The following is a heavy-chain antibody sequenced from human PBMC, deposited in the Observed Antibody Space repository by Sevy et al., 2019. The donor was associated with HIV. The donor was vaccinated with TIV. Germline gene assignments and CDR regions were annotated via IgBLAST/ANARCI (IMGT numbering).Heavy chain of an antibody. CDR2: IKSKIDGETT. CDR1: GFTFNNAW. CDR3: ATAPGYYDSAPFDY. Sequence: GGSLGLSCAVSGFTFNNAWMNWVRQAPGTGLQWVGLIKSKIDGETTDYAAPLKGRFTISRDDSKNTLYLQMNSLKIEDTAVYHCATAPGYYDSAPFDYWGPGTLVTVSS. D-gene: IGHD3-22*01. V-gene: IGHV3-15*01. J-gene: IGHJ4*02.